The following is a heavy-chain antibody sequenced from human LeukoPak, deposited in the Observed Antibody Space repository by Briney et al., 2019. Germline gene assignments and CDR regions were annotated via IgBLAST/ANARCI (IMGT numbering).Heavy chain of an antibody. CDR3: AKDERTTVTID. CDR2: IQYDGSDK. D-gene: IGHD4-17*01. J-gene: IGHJ4*02. CDR1: GFTFSTSG. V-gene: IGHV3-30*02. Sequence: GGSLRLSCAASGFTFSTSGMHWVRQAPGKGLQWVAFIQYDGSDKYYADSVRGRFTISRDNSKNTLYLQMNSLRAEDTAVYYCAKDERTTVTIDWGQGTLVTVSS.